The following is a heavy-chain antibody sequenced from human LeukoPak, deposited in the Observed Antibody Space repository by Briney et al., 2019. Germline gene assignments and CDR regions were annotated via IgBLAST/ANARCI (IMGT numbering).Heavy chain of an antibody. CDR3: ARGRNYDFWSGFSSWFDP. Sequence: SETLSLTCAVYGGSFSGYYWSWIRQPPGKGLEWIGEINHSGSTNYNPSLKSRVTISVDTSKNQFSLKLSSVTAADTAVYYCARGRNYDFWSGFSSWFDPWGQGTLVTVSS. D-gene: IGHD3-3*01. CDR1: GGSFSGYY. J-gene: IGHJ5*02. CDR2: INHSGST. V-gene: IGHV4-34*01.